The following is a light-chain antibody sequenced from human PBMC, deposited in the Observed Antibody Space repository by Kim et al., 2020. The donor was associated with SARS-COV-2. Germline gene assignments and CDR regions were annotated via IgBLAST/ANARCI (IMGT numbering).Light chain of an antibody. Sequence: ASISWRVSQSLLYSNGYTYLDWYLQKPGQSPQLLIYLGSNRASGVPDRLSGSGSGTDFTLKISRVEAEDVGVYYCMQAVQTPVTFGQGTRLEIK. V-gene: IGKV2-28*01. CDR2: LGS. J-gene: IGKJ5*01. CDR1: QSLLYSNGYTY. CDR3: MQAVQTPVT.